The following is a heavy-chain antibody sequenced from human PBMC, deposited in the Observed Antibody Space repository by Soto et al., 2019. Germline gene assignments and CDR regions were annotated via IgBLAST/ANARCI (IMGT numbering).Heavy chain of an antibody. CDR3: ARDGRRNFWSGYYRYWFDP. Sequence: PGGSMRLSCAASGFTFSSYIMNWVRQTTGKGLEWVSSISSSSSYIYYADSVKGRFTISRDNAKNSLYLQMNSLRAEDTAVYYYARDGRRNFWSGYYRYWFDPWGQGTLVTVSS. J-gene: IGHJ5*02. CDR1: GFTFSSYI. D-gene: IGHD3-3*01. CDR2: ISSSSSYI. V-gene: IGHV3-21*01.